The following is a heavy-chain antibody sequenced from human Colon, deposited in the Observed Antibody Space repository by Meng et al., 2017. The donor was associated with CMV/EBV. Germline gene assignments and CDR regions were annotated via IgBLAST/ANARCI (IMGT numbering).Heavy chain of an antibody. J-gene: IGHJ4*02. D-gene: IGHD6-19*01. CDR1: GFTFDRYC. CDR3: AREGSAVAGRAFDY. Sequence: AAGFTFDRYCIHWCGQAPGRGLGWVAVISNDGSKKYYAGSVKGRFTISRDNSRNTLYLQMNSLRAEDTAVYYCAREGSAVAGRAFDYWGQGTLVTVSS. CDR2: ISNDGSKK. V-gene: IGHV3-30-3*01.